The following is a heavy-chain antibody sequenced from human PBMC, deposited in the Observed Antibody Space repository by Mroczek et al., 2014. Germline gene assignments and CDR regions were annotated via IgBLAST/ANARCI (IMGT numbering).Heavy chain of an antibody. CDR2: IIPIFGTA. J-gene: IGHJ6*03. Sequence: VQLVESGAEVKKPGSSVKVSCKASGGTFSSYAISWVRQAPGQGLEWMGGIIPIFGTANYAQKFQGRVTITADESTSTAYMELSSLRSEDTAVYYCARDQGVTTPYYYYYYMDVWGKGTTVTVSS. CDR3: ARDQGVTTPYYYYYYMDV. CDR1: GGTFSSYA. V-gene: IGHV1-69*01. D-gene: IGHD4-11*01.